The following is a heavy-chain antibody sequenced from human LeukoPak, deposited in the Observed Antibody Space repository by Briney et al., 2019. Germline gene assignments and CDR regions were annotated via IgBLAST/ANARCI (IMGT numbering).Heavy chain of an antibody. CDR3: AMAPRYSSSWYLFDY. D-gene: IGHD6-13*01. Sequence: GGSLRLSCAASGFTFSSYAMSWVRPAPGKGLEWVSAFSGSGGSTYYADSVKGRFTISRDNSKNTLYLQMNSLRAEDTAVYYCAMAPRYSSSWYLFDYWGQGTLVTVSS. CDR2: FSGSGGST. CDR1: GFTFSSYA. J-gene: IGHJ4*02. V-gene: IGHV3-23*01.